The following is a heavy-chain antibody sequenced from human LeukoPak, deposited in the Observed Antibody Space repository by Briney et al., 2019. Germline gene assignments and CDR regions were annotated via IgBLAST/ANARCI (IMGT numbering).Heavy chain of an antibody. CDR1: GGSFSGYY. V-gene: IGHV4-34*01. CDR3: ARGRYYGSGKRYYFDY. Sequence: PSETLSLTCAVYGGSFSGYYWSWIRQPPGKGLEWIGEINHSGSTNYNPSLKSRVTISVDTSKNQFSLKLSSVTAADTAVYYCARGRYYGSGKRYYFDYWGQGTLVTVSS. J-gene: IGHJ4*02. CDR2: INHSGST. D-gene: IGHD3-10*01.